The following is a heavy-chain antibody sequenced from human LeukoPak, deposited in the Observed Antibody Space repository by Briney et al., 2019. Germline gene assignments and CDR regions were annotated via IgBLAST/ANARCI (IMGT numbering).Heavy chain of an antibody. CDR1: GASINNNSYF. J-gene: IGHJ6*02. V-gene: IGHV4-39*07. Sequence: SETLSLTCTVSGASINNNSYFWGWIRQPPGKGLEWIGSVYHTGSTFDNPSLKGRVTISVDTSKNQFSLKLNSVTAADTAVYYCARATTSSSSLYSYFGMDVWGQGTTVTVSS. CDR3: ARATTSSSSLYSYFGMDV. D-gene: IGHD2-2*01. CDR2: VYHTGST.